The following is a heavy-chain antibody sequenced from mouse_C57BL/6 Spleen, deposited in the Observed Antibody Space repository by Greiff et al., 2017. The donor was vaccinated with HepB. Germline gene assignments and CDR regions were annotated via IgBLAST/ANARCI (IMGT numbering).Heavy chain of an antibody. CDR2: IYPGDGDT. J-gene: IGHJ4*01. CDR1: GYAFSSYW. V-gene: IGHV1-80*01. Sequence: VKLMESGAELVKPGASVKISCKASGYAFSSYWMNWVKQRPGKGLEWIGQIYPGDGDTNYNGKFKGKATLTADKSSSTAYMQLSSLTSEDSAVYFCARGSYDYDGYAMDYWGQGTSVTVSS. D-gene: IGHD2-4*01. CDR3: ARGSYDYDGYAMDY.